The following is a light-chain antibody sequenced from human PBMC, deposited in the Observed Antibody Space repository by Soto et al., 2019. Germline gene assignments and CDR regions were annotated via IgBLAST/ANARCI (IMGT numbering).Light chain of an antibody. Sequence: EIVLTQSPGTLSLSPGERASLSCRASQSFGSTSFAWYQQKPGQSPRLLIYGASSRATGIPDRFSGSGSGTDFTLTISRLEPEDFAVYYCQQYCGSPSGAFGQGTRVEVK. CDR1: QSFGSTS. CDR2: GAS. V-gene: IGKV3-20*01. J-gene: IGKJ1*01. CDR3: QQYCGSPSGA.